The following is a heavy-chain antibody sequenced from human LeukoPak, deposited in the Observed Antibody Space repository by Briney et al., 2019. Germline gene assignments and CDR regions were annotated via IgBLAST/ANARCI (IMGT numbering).Heavy chain of an antibody. V-gene: IGHV3-23*01. CDR2: ISGSGGST. CDR1: GFTFSSYA. J-gene: IGHJ4*02. CDR3: AKDGDSSGWYEDFDY. D-gene: IGHD6-19*01. Sequence: GGSLRLSCAASGFTFSSYAMSWVRQAPGKGLEWVSAISGSGGSTYYADSVKGRFTISRDNSKNTLYLQMNSLRAEDTAVYYCAKDGDSSGWYEDFDYWGQGTLVTVSS.